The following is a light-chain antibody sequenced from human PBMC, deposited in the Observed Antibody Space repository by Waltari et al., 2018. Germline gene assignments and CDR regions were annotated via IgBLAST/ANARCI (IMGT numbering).Light chain of an antibody. CDR2: DVY. J-gene: IGLJ1*01. Sequence: QSALTQPASVSGSPGQSITISCTGTRSDVGAYNHVSWFRQYPGKAPELIFYDVYNRPFGVSSRFSGSKSGNTASLTISGLQAGDEGDYYCSSYTDTKTYVFGSGTTVSVV. V-gene: IGLV2-14*01. CDR3: SSYTDTKTYV. CDR1: RSDVGAYNH.